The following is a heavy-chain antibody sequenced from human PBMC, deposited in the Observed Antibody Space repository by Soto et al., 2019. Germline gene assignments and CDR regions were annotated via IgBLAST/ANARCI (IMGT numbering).Heavy chain of an antibody. J-gene: IGHJ6*02. CDR2: INAGNGNT. Sequence: QVQLVQSGAEEKKPGASAKVSCKASGYTFTSYAMHWVRQAPGQRLEWMGWINAGNGNTKYSQKFQGRVTITRDTSASTAYRELSSLRSEDTAVYYCARGYDCWGGVDVWGQGTTVTVSS. CDR1: GYTFTSYA. D-gene: IGHD3-3*01. V-gene: IGHV1-3*05. CDR3: ARGYDCWGGVDV.